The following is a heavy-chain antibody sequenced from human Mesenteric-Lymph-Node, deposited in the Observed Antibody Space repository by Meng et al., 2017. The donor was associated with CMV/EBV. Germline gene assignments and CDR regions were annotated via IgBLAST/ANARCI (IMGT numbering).Heavy chain of an antibody. CDR3: ERVTIFGVVISDY. Sequence: SETLSLTCAVYGGSFSGYYWSWIRQPPGKGLEWIGEINHSGSTNYNPSLKSRVTISVDTSKNQFSLKLSSVTAADTAVYYCERVTIFGVVISDYWGQGTLVTVSS. CDR1: GGSFSGYY. J-gene: IGHJ4*02. V-gene: IGHV4-34*01. D-gene: IGHD3-3*01. CDR2: INHSGST.